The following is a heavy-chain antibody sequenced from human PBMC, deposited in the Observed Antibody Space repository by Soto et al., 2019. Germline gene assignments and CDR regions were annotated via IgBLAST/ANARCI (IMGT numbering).Heavy chain of an antibody. CDR3: TRHVFDYGDYGAFDI. CDR1: GFTFSGSA. D-gene: IGHD4-17*01. J-gene: IGHJ3*02. Sequence: EVQLVESGGGLVQPGGSLKLSCAASGFTFSGSAMHWVRQASGKGLEWVGGSRSKANSYATAYAASVKGRFTISRDDSNNTAYLQMNSLKTEDTAEYYCTRHVFDYGDYGAFDIWGQGTMVTVSS. V-gene: IGHV3-73*01. CDR2: SRSKANSYAT.